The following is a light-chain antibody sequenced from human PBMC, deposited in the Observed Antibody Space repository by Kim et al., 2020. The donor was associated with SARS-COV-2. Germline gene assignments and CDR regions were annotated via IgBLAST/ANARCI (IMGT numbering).Light chain of an antibody. Sequence: VTIPSTAGGGSNATNYGQGYRQRPGRATATVIYENNQRPSGVPDRFSGSIDSSSNSASLTISGLKTEDEADYYCQSYDSSSHWVFGGGTQLTVL. CDR2: ENN. J-gene: IGLJ3*02. V-gene: IGLV6-57*02. CDR1: GGSNATNY. CDR3: QSYDSSSHWV.